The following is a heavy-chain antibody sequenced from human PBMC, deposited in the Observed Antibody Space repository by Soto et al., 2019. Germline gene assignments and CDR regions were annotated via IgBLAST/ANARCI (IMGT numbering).Heavy chain of an antibody. CDR1: GGSFSGYY. V-gene: IGHV4-34*01. D-gene: IGHD6-19*01. Sequence: QVQVQQWGAGLLKTSETLSLTCAVYGGSFSGYYWSWIRQPPGKGLEWIGEINHSGSTNYNPSLKSRVTISVDTSKNQFSLKLSSVTAADTAVYYCARGRSSGWYGDYYYYGMDDWGQGTTVTVSS. J-gene: IGHJ6*02. CDR2: INHSGST. CDR3: ARGRSSGWYGDYYYYGMDD.